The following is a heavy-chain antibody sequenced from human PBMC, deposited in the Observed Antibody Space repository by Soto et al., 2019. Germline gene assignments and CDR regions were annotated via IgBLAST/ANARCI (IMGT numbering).Heavy chain of an antibody. V-gene: IGHV3-23*01. Sequence: PGGSLRLSCAASGFTFSSYAMSWVRQAPGKGLEWVSAISGSGGSTYYADSVRGRFTISRDNSKNTLYLQMNSLRAEDTAVYYCAKREVTMIVGSLSYWGQGTLVTVSS. CDR1: GFTFSSYA. D-gene: IGHD3-22*01. CDR2: ISGSGGST. CDR3: AKREVTMIVGSLSY. J-gene: IGHJ4*02.